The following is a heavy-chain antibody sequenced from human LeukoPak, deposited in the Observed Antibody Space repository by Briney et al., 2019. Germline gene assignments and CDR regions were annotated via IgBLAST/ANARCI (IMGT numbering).Heavy chain of an antibody. Sequence: SETLSLTCTVSGGSISSYYWSWIRQPPGKGLEWIGYIYYSGSTNYNPSLKSRVTISVDTSKNQFSLKLSSVTAADTAVYYCAGGGVLQLWSIDYWGQGTLVTVSS. CDR2: IYYSGST. J-gene: IGHJ4*02. CDR3: AGGGVLQLWSIDY. V-gene: IGHV4-59*01. D-gene: IGHD5-18*01. CDR1: GGSISSYY.